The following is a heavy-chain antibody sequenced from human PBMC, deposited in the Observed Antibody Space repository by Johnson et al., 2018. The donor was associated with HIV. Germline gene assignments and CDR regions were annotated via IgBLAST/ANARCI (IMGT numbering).Heavy chain of an antibody. CDR2: ISHDESIE. CDR3: ARALVVITDGHAFDI. Sequence: QVLLVESGGGEVQPGRSLRLSCSASGFTFSSFNMNWVRQAPGKGLEWVAFISHDESIEYYVDSVKGRFTISRDNPWNTLYLQMNSLRAEDTALYYCARALVVITDGHAFDIWGQGTMVTVSS. V-gene: IGHV3-33*05. J-gene: IGHJ3*02. D-gene: IGHD3-22*01. CDR1: GFTFSSFN.